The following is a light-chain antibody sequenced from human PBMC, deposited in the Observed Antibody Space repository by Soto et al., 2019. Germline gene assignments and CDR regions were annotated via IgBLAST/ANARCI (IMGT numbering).Light chain of an antibody. V-gene: IGLV2-11*01. CDR3: CSYAGNYILI. CDR2: DVS. CDR1: SSDVGGYNY. J-gene: IGLJ7*01. Sequence: QSALTQPRSVYGSPGQSVTVSCSGTSSDVGGYNYVSWFQQHPGKAPKLMIYDVSQRPSGVPDRFSGSKSGNTASLTISGLQAEDEADYYCCSYAGNYILIFGGGTQLTVL.